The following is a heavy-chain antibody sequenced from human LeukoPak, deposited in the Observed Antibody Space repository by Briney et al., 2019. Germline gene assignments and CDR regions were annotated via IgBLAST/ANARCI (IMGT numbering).Heavy chain of an antibody. CDR1: GFTFSRYW. CDR2: INPDGSTT. CDR3: VRVLSGSWDQFDP. D-gene: IGHD3-22*01. Sequence: QPGGSLRLSCAASGFTFSRYWIHWVRQAPGKGLEWVSRINPDGSTTTYADSVKGRFTISRDNAKNTVYLQMNSLRAEDTALYHCVRVLSGSWDQFDPWGQGTLVTVSS. J-gene: IGHJ5*02. V-gene: IGHV3-74*01.